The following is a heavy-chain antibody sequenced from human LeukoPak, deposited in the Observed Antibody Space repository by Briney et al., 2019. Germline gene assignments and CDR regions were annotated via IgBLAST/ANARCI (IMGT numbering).Heavy chain of an antibody. Sequence: GGSLRLSCAASGFTVSSNYMSWVRQAPGKGLEWVSVIYSGGSTYYADSVKGRFTISRDNSKNTLYLQMNSLRAEDTAVYYCARDPLPYGDDVGGWAFDIWGQGTMVTVSS. CDR3: ARDPLPYGDDVGGWAFDI. J-gene: IGHJ3*02. D-gene: IGHD4-17*01. CDR1: GFTVSSNY. V-gene: IGHV3-66*01. CDR2: IYSGGST.